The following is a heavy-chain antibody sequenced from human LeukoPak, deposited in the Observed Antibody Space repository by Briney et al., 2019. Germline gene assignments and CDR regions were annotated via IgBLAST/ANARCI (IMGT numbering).Heavy chain of an antibody. J-gene: IGHJ4*02. Sequence: SVKVSCKASGGTFSSYAISWVRQAPGQGLEWMGGIIPIFGTANYAQKFQGRVTITADESTSTAYMELSSLRSEDTAVYYCARADEVGNWNNPLNYWGQGTLVTVSS. CDR3: ARADEVGNWNNPLNY. CDR2: IIPIFGTA. CDR1: GGTFSSYA. D-gene: IGHD1/OR15-1a*01. V-gene: IGHV1-69*13.